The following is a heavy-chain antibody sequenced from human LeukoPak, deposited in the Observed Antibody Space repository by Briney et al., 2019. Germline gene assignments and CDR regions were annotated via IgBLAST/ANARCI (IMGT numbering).Heavy chain of an antibody. D-gene: IGHD3-22*01. J-gene: IGHJ4*02. CDR2: TSWNSGSI. V-gene: IGHV3-9*01. CDR1: GFTFDDYA. Sequence: QPGRSLRLSCAASGFTFDDYAMHWVRQAPGKGLEWVSGTSWNSGSIGYADSVKGRFTISRDNAKNSLYLQMNSLRAEDTALYYCAKDADYDSSGPDFDYWGQGTLVTVSS. CDR3: AKDADYDSSGPDFDY.